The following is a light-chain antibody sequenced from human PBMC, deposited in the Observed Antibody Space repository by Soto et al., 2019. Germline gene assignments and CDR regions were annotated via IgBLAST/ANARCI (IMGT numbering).Light chain of an antibody. J-gene: IGKJ5*01. Sequence: LLTQAPATMALYPGERATLSCRASQSVRTSLAWYQHKPGQAPRLVIYDASLRANGVPARFGGSGSGTDFTLTINSLEPEDFAVYYCQQRNVWPPITFGQGTRLEIK. V-gene: IGKV3-11*01. CDR3: QQRNVWPPIT. CDR1: QSVRTS. CDR2: DAS.